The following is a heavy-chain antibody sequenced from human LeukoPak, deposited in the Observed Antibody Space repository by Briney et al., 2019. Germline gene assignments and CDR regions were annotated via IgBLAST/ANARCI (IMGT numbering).Heavy chain of an antibody. V-gene: IGHV3-53*01. D-gene: IGHD3-22*01. CDR1: GFTVSSNY. CDR2: IYSGGST. J-gene: IGHJ6*03. CDR3: ARALNYYDSSAPYYYYYMDV. Sequence: AGGSLRLSCAAPGFTVSSNYMSWVRQAPGKGLEWVSVIYSGGSTYYADSVKGRFTISRDNSKNTLYLQMNSLRAEDTAVYYCARALNYYDSSAPYYYYYMDVWGKGTTVTVSS.